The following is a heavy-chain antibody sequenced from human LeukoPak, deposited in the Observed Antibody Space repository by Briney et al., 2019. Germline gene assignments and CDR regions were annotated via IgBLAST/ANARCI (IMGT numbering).Heavy chain of an antibody. CDR2: IYSGGST. D-gene: IGHD3-22*01. Sequence: GGSLRPSCAASGFTVSSNYMSWVRQAPGEGLEWVSVIYSGGSTYYADSVKGRFTISRENSKNTLFLQMSSLRAEDTAVYYCARDLYRIVVVPHYFDYWGQGTLVTVSS. CDR3: ARDLYRIVVVPHYFDY. J-gene: IGHJ4*02. V-gene: IGHV3-53*01. CDR1: GFTVSSNY.